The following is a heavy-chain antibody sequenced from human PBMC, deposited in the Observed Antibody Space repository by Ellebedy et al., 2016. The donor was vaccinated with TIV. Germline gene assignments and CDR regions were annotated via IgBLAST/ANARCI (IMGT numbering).Heavy chain of an antibody. Sequence: ASVKVSXXASGYTFTSYDINWVRQATGQGLEWMGWMNPNSGNTGYAQKFQGRVTMTRNTSISTAYMELSSLRSEDTAVYYCARIRWYSSSWYERLRDYYYYGMDVWGQGTTVTVSS. CDR2: MNPNSGNT. D-gene: IGHD6-13*01. V-gene: IGHV1-8*01. CDR1: GYTFTSYD. J-gene: IGHJ6*02. CDR3: ARIRWYSSSWYERLRDYYYYGMDV.